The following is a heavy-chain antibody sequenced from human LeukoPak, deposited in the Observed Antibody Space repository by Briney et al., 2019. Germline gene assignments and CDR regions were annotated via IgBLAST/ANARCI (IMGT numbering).Heavy chain of an antibody. CDR2: IYYSGST. Sequence: SETLSLTCTVSGGSISSYYWSWIRQPPGKGLEWIGYIYYSGSTNYNPSLKSRVTISVDTSKNQFSLKLSSVTAADTAVYYCARADYYDSSGYYDYWGQGTLVTVSS. V-gene: IGHV4-59*12. CDR3: ARADYYDSSGYYDY. CDR1: GGSISSYY. J-gene: IGHJ4*02. D-gene: IGHD3-22*01.